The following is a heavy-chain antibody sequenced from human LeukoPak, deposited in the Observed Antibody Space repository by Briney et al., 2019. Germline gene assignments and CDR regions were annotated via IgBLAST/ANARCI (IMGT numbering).Heavy chain of an antibody. J-gene: IGHJ5*02. CDR1: GGSFSDYY. D-gene: IGHD2-2*01. CDR2: INHSGST. CDR3: ASCSSTSWYAGDWFDP. Sequence: SETLSLTCAVYGGSFSDYYWSWIRQSPGKGLEWIGGINHSGSTNYNPSLKSRVTISVDTSKNQFSLKVNSVTAADTAVYYCASCSSTSWYAGDWFDPWGQGTLVTVSS. V-gene: IGHV4-34*01.